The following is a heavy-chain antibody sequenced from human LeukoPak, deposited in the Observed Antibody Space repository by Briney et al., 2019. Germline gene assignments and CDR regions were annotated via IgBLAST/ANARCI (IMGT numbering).Heavy chain of an antibody. CDR2: IKQDGSEK. D-gene: IGHD2-15*01. V-gene: IGHV3-7*01. CDR3: ARDLLGHFSGYLDY. Sequence: PGGSLSLSCAASGFTFSSYWMSWVGQAPGKGLEWVANIKQDGSEKYYVDSVKGRFTISRDNAKNSLYLQMNSLRAEDTAVYYCARDLLGHFSGYLDYWGQGTLVAVSS. CDR1: GFTFSSYW. J-gene: IGHJ4*02.